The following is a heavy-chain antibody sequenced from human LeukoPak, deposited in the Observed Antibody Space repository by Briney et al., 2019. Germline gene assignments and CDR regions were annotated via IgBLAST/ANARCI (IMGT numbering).Heavy chain of an antibody. V-gene: IGHV3-53*01. J-gene: IGHJ6*03. CDR3: ARDPGSYYGSGSRYYYYYYMDV. Sequence: GGSLRLSCAASGFTVSSNYMSWVRQAPGKGLEWVSVIYSGGSTYYADSVKGRFTISRDNSKNTLYLQMNSLRAEDTAVYYCARDPGSYYGSGSRYYYYYYMDVWGKGTTVTVSS. CDR2: IYSGGST. CDR1: GFTVSSNY. D-gene: IGHD3-10*01.